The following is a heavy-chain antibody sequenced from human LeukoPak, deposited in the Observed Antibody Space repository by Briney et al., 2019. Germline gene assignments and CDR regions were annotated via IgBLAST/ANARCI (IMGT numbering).Heavy chain of an antibody. J-gene: IGHJ4*02. Sequence: QPGGSLRLSCAASGFIFSSYAMTWIRQAPGKGLEWVSAISGGGGSTFYAGSVKGRFTISRDNSKNTLYLQMDSLKAEDTAIYYCAKEDAYSSSNPDFRGQGTLVTVSS. CDR2: ISGGGGST. CDR3: AKEDAYSSSNPDF. V-gene: IGHV3-23*01. CDR1: GFIFSSYA. D-gene: IGHD6-13*01.